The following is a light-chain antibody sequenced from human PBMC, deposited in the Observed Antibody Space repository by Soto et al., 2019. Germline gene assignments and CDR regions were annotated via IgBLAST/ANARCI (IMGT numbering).Light chain of an antibody. V-gene: IGKV1-12*02. CDR2: AAS. Sequence: DIQMTQSPSSLSASVGDRVTITCRASQGIDNWLAWYQQKPGKAPTLLLYAASSLQRGVPSRFSGSGSGTEFTLTINSLQPEDFASYFCQQAKSFPWTFGQGTRVEIK. CDR3: QQAKSFPWT. CDR1: QGIDNW. J-gene: IGKJ1*01.